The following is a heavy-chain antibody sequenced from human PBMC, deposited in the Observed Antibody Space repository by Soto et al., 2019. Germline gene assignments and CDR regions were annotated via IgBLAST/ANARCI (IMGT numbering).Heavy chain of an antibody. CDR1: RFSFTNAW. Sequence: EVQLVESGGGFVQPGGSLRLSCVASRFSFTNAWMSWVRQAPGKGPEWVGRIKSKTDGGTADYAAPVKGRFTISRDDSQNTLYLHMDSPKPEATALYNCSTDIGIYGVDIWGQGNNVTVSS. V-gene: IGHV3-15*01. D-gene: IGHD1-26*01. CDR2: IKSKTDGGTA. CDR3: STDIGIYGVDI. J-gene: IGHJ6*02.